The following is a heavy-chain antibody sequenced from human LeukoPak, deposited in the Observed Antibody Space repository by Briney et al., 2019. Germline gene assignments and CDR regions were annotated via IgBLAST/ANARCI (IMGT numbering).Heavy chain of an antibody. V-gene: IGHV1-24*01. CDR3: ATRTLGDVVVPAAILPGRTYGMDV. CDR1: GYTLTELS. J-gene: IGHJ6*02. Sequence: ASVKVSCKVSGYTLTELSMHWMRQAPGKGLEWMGGFDPEDGETIYAQKFQGRVTMTEDTSTDTAYMELSSLRSEDTAVYYCATRTLGDVVVPAAILPGRTYGMDVWGQGTTVTVSS. D-gene: IGHD2-2*02. CDR2: FDPEDGET.